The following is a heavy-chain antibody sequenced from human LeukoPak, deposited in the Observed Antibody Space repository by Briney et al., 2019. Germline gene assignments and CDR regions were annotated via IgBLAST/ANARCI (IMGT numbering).Heavy chain of an antibody. Sequence: GGSLRLSCAASGFTVSNNYMSWVRQPPGKGLEWVSVIYSVGTTYYADSVKGRFTISRDNSKNTLYLQMNSLRAEDTAVYYCAGSLAYCGGDCRLGDYWGQGILVTVSS. D-gene: IGHD2-21*02. V-gene: IGHV3-66*01. J-gene: IGHJ4*02. CDR3: AGSLAYCGGDCRLGDY. CDR1: GFTVSNNY. CDR2: IYSVGTT.